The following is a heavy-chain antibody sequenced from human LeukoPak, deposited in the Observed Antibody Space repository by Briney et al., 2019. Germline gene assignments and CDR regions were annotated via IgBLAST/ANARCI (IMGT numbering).Heavy chain of an antibody. D-gene: IGHD3-10*01. J-gene: IGHJ4*02. Sequence: GASVKVSCKTSGYTFTDYMHWVRQAPGQGLEWMGWINPNSGATFYAQNFQGRVTMTRDTSISTAYMELSSLRSDDTAVYFSARGAVRGLGVCFDFWGQGTLVTVSS. CDR3: ARGAVRGLGVCFDF. CDR2: INPNSGAT. CDR1: GYTFTDY. V-gene: IGHV1-2*02.